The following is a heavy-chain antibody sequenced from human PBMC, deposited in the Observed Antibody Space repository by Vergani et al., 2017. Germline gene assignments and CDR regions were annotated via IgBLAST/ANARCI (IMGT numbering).Heavy chain of an antibody. J-gene: IGHJ4*02. CDR3: ARAPKVKTRLDY. D-gene: IGHD1-1*01. V-gene: IGHV4-34*01. Sequence: QVQLQESGPGLVKPSETLSLTCTVSGGSISSYYWSWIRQPPGKGLEWIGEINHSGSTNYNPSLKSRVTISVDTSKNQFSLKLSSVTAADTAVYYCARAPKVKTRLDYWGQGTLVTVSS. CDR1: GGSISSYY. CDR2: INHSGST.